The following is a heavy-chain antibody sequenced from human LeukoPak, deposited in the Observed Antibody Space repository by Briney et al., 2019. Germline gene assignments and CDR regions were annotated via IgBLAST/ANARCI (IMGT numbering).Heavy chain of an antibody. CDR1: GGSMIGYH. J-gene: IGHJ6*03. CDR2: VNDSGNP. CDR3: ARGRFQFIMGVGDHYYIDV. V-gene: IGHV4-34*01. D-gene: IGHD2-21*02. Sequence: SETLSLTCAVYGGSMIGYHWTWIRQPPGQGLEWIGEVNDSGNPYYNSSLKSRLTISLDTSKNQFSLKLSSVTAADTALYYCARGRFQFIMGVGDHYYIDVWGEGTTVTVSS.